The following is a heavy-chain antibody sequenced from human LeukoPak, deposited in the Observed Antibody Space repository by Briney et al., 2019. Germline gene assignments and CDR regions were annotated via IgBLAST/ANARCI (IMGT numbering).Heavy chain of an antibody. CDR1: GFTFSSYA. D-gene: IGHD6-19*01. Sequence: PGGSLRLSCAASGFTFSSYAMHWVRQAPGKGLEYVSAISSNGGSTYYANSVKGRFTISRDNSKNTLYLQMGSLRAEDMAVHYCARTSVAGTIWGQGTLVTVSS. V-gene: IGHV3-64*01. CDR2: ISSNGGST. CDR3: ARTSVAGTI. J-gene: IGHJ4*02.